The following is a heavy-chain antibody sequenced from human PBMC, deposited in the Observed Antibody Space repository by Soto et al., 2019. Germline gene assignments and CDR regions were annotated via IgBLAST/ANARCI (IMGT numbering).Heavy chain of an antibody. V-gene: IGHV4-59*08. D-gene: IGHD3-10*01. CDR1: GGSISSYY. Sequence: SETLSLTCTVSGGSISSYYWSWIRQPPGKGLEWIGYINYSGCTNYNPSLKSRVTMSVDTSKNHFSLKVNSVTAADTALYYCARQGFGQLHGLVDVWGPGTTVTVSS. CDR2: INYSGCT. J-gene: IGHJ6*02. CDR3: ARQGFGQLHGLVDV.